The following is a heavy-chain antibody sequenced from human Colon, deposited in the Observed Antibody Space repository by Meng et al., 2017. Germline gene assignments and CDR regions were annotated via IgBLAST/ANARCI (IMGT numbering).Heavy chain of an antibody. CDR2: ISSDGSHG. D-gene: IGHD3-22*01. CDR3: ARDYSRYDSSDY. Sequence: QDQRGESVGCVVQPGLSLIFSWLVVVFNLGSNARHWVRQAPGKGLEWVAVISSDGSHGQYVDSVKGRFTISRDNSKNTLYLQMNSLRGDDSALYFCARDYSRYDSSDYWGQGTLVTVSS. J-gene: IGHJ4*02. CDR1: VFNLGSNA. V-gene: IGHV3-30*01.